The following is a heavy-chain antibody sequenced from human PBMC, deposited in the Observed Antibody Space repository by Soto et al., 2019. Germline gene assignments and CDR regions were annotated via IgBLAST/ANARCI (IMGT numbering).Heavy chain of an antibody. J-gene: IGHJ5*02. CDR1: GGSTSSNY. D-gene: IGHD2-2*01. CDR3: ARDSRRYQMPRGFDP. CDR2: IYYSGST. Sequence: SETLSLTCTVSGGSTSSNYWSWSRQSSGKGLEWIGYIYYSGSTNYNPPLKSRVTISVDTSKNQFYLKLSSVTAADTAVYYCARDSRRYQMPRGFDPWGQGTLVTVSS. V-gene: IGHV4-59*01.